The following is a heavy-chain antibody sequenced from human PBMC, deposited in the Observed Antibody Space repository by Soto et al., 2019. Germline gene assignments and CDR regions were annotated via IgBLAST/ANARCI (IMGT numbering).Heavy chain of an antibody. CDR1: GFTFDDYA. D-gene: IGHD3-10*01. CDR2: ISWNSRSI. V-gene: IGHV3-9*01. Sequence: EVQLVESGGGLVQPGRSLRLSCAASGFTFDDYAMHWVRQAPGKGLEWVSGISWNSRSIAYAASVKGRCTISRDNAKNSLYLQMNSLRAEDTALYYCAKGLPGDYYGMDVWGQGTTFTVSS. CDR3: AKGLPGDYYGMDV. J-gene: IGHJ6*02.